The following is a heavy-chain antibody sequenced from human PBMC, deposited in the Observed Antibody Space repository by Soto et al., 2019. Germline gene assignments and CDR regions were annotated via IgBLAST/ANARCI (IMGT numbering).Heavy chain of an antibody. J-gene: IGHJ4*02. CDR1: GGTFSSYA. CDR3: ASYCSSTSCHKSNFDY. CDR2: IIPIFGTA. V-gene: IGHV1-69*01. D-gene: IGHD2-2*01. Sequence: QVQLVQSGAEVKKPGSSVKVSCKASGGTFSSYAISWVRQAPGQGLEWMGGIIPIFGTANYAQKFRGRVTITADESTSTAYMELSSLRSEDTAVYYCASYCSSTSCHKSNFDYWGQGTLVTVSS.